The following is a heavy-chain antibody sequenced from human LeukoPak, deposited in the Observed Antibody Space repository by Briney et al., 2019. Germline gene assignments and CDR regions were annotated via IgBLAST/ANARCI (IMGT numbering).Heavy chain of an antibody. Sequence: PSETLSLTCAVYGGSFSGYYWSWIRQPPGKGLEWIGEINHSGSTNYNPSLKSRVTISVDTSKNRFSLKLSSVTAADTAVYYFARGPAAASPFWGQGTLVTVSS. CDR2: INHSGST. J-gene: IGHJ4*02. CDR3: ARGPAAASPF. D-gene: IGHD6-13*01. CDR1: GGSFSGYY. V-gene: IGHV4-34*01.